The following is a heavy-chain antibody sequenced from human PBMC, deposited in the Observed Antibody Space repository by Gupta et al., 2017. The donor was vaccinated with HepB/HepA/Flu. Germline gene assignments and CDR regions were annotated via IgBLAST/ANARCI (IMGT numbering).Heavy chain of an antibody. Sequence: EVQLVESGGGLVQPGGSLRLSCAASGFTFSNYWMHWVRQAPGKGLVWVSRINSDGSSTNYADSVKGRFTISRDNAKNTLYLQMNSLRAEDTAVYYCARRDIVVLSAAPRAYYYYYMDVWGKGTTVTVSS. D-gene: IGHD2-2*01. CDR2: INSDGSST. J-gene: IGHJ6*03. V-gene: IGHV3-74*01. CDR3: ARRDIVVLSAAPRAYYYYYMDV. CDR1: GFTFSNYW.